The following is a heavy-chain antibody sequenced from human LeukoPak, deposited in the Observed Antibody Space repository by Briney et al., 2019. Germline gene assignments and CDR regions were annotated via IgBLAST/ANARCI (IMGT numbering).Heavy chain of an antibody. CDR1: GYIFTSYG. CDR2: SSTYNGNT. J-gene: IGHJ5*02. CDR3: ARVEGGGRRGYWFDT. V-gene: IGHV1-18*01. Sequence: EASVKVSCKASGYIFTSYGISWVRQAPGLGLEWMGWSSTYNGNTNYAQKFQGRVTMTTDTSTSTAYMELRSLTSDDTAVYYCARVEGGGRRGYWFDTWGQGTLVTVSS. D-gene: IGHD3-16*01.